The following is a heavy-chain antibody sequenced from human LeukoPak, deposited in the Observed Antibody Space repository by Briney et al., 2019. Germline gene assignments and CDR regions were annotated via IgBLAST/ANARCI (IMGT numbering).Heavy chain of an antibody. CDR1: GFTFSSYE. CDR2: ISSSGSTI. D-gene: IGHD3-10*01. J-gene: IGHJ4*02. CDR3: ATETGQGSYN. V-gene: IGHV3-48*03. Sequence: GGSLRLSCAASGFTFSSYEMNWVRQAPGKGLEWVSYISSSGSTIYYADSVKGRFTISRDNAKNSLYLQMNSLRAEDTAVYYCATETGQGSYNWGQGTLVTVSS.